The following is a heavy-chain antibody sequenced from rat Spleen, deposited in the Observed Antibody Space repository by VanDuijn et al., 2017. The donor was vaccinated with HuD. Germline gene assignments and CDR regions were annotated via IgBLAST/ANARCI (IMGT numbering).Heavy chain of an antibody. J-gene: IGHJ3*01. CDR1: GFTFSNYG. V-gene: IGHV5-22*01. D-gene: IGHD1-7*01. Sequence: EVQLVESGGGLVQPGRSLKLSCAASGFTFSNYGMAWVRQAPTKGLEWVASISYEGSSTYYGDSVKGRFTISRDNAKSTLYLQMNSLRSEDTATYYCARHGDYGYPWFAYWGQGTLVTVSS. CDR3: ARHGDYGYPWFAY. CDR2: ISYEGSST.